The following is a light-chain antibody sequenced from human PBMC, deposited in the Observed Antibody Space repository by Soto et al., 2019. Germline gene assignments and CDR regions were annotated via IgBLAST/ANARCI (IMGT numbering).Light chain of an antibody. CDR3: QQYNEWPLA. Sequence: VMTQSPATLSVSPGERATLSCRASLSISNNLAWYQQKPGQAPMLLIYSASTRATAIPARFSGSASGTEFTLTISSLQSEDFAVDYCQQYNEWPLAFGGGTKVESK. J-gene: IGKJ4*01. CDR1: LSISNN. CDR2: SAS. V-gene: IGKV3-15*01.